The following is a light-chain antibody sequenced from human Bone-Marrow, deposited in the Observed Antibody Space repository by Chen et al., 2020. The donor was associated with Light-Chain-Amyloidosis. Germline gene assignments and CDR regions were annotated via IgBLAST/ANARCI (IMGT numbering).Light chain of an antibody. V-gene: IGLV2-14*01. J-gene: IGLJ3*02. CDR3: SSYTSSSTSWV. Sequence: QSALTQPASVSGSPGQSISIPCTGTSSDVGSYNYVPWYQQHPGKAPKLMFYEVSNRPSGVSNRFSGSKAGNTASLTIYGLQAEDAADYYCSSYTSSSTSWVFGGGTKLTVL. CDR1: SSDVGSYNY. CDR2: EVS.